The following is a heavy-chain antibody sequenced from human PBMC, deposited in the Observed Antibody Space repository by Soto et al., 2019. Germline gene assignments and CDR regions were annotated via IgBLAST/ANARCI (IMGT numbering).Heavy chain of an antibody. V-gene: IGHV3-11*01. J-gene: IGHJ1*01. CDR2: ISGSSGTI. D-gene: IGHD3-16*01. Sequence: QVQLVESGGGLVKPGGSLRLSCAASGFTFSDYYMSWIRQAPGKGLEWVSYISGSSGTIDYADSLKGRFTISRDNAKNSLYLQRSSLRAEDTAVYYYARNRGGYCQHWGQGTLVIVSS. CDR3: ARNRGGYCQH. CDR1: GFTFSDYY.